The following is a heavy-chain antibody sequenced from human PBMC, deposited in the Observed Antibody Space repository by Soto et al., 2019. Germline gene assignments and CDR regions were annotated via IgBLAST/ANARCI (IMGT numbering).Heavy chain of an antibody. CDR1: GFTFSGYW. D-gene: IGHD4-17*01. CDR3: ARAAYGEYWFDP. Sequence: EVQLVESGGGVVPPGGSLRLSCAASGFTFSGYWMHWVRQAPGKGLMWVSRINGDGRTTNYADSVKGRFTISRENAKNTLYLQMNSLRVEDTAVYYCARAAYGEYWFDPWGQGTLVTVSS. CDR2: INGDGRTT. V-gene: IGHV3-74*01. J-gene: IGHJ5*02.